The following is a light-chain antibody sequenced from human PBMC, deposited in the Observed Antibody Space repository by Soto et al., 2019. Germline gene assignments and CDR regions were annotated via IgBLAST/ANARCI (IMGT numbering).Light chain of an antibody. CDR3: AVWDDTLNRPI. Sequence: QSVLTQQPSVSEAPRQTVTISCSGNTSNIGNNGVNWYRQFPGEAPKLLIYYDDLLPSGVSDRFSGSKSGTSASLAISGPQSEDEADYYCAVWDDTLNRPIFGGGTKVTGL. J-gene: IGLJ2*01. CDR1: TSNIGNNG. V-gene: IGLV1-36*01. CDR2: YDD.